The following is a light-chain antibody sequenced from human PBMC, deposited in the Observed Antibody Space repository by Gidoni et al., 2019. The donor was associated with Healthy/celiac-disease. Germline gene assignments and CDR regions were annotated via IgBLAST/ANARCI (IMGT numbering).Light chain of an antibody. CDR2: GAS. V-gene: IGKV3-20*01. CDR3: QQYGSSPLT. Sequence: EIVLTQSPGTLSLSSGERATLSSRASQSVSSSYLAWYQQKPGQAPRLLIYGASSRATGIPDRFSGSGSGTDFTLTISRLEPEDFAVYYCQQYGSSPLTFGGGTKVEIK. J-gene: IGKJ4*01. CDR1: QSVSSSY.